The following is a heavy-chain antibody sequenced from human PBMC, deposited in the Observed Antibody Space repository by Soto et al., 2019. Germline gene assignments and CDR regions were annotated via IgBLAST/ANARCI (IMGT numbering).Heavy chain of an antibody. CDR2: IYPDDSDT. J-gene: IGHJ6*02. CDR3: ARNSLTGYYNYYYSMDV. Sequence: VESLKISCKSSGYIFSSYWIAWVRLMPGKGLEWMGSIYPDDSDTRYSPSFQGQVTISADKSISAAYLQWSSLKASDTAIYYCARNSLTGYYNYYYSMDVWGQGTTVTVSS. V-gene: IGHV5-51*01. CDR1: GYIFSSYW. D-gene: IGHD3-9*01.